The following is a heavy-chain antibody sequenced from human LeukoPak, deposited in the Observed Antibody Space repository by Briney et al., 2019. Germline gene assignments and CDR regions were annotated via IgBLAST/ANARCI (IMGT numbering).Heavy chain of an antibody. CDR2: ISYDENNK. J-gene: IGHJ5*02. Sequence: PGGSLRLSCAASGFTFSSYALHWVRQAPGNGLEWVAAISYDENNKFYADSVKGRFTISRDNSKNTLYLQMNSLRAEDTAVYYCARSRYCSGGACYFGSWFDPWGQGTLVTVSS. V-gene: IGHV3-30-3*01. CDR3: ARSRYCSGGACYFGSWFDP. CDR1: GFTFSSYA. D-gene: IGHD2-15*01.